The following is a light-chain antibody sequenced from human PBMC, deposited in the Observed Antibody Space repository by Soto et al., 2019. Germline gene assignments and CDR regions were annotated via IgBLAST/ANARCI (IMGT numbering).Light chain of an antibody. CDR3: SSYISSSTPYV. J-gene: IGLJ1*01. V-gene: IGLV2-14*01. Sequence: QSVLTQPASGSGSPGQTITISCTGTRSDVGGYNYVSWYQQHPGKAPKLMIYEVSNRPSGVSNRFSGSKSGNTASLTISGLQAEDEGDYYCSSYISSSTPYVFGTATKVTVL. CDR2: EVS. CDR1: RSDVGGYNY.